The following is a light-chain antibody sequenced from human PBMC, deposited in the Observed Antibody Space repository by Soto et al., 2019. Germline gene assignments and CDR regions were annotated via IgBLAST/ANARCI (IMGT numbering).Light chain of an antibody. CDR1: QDIDSW. CDR3: QQYKSYPLT. J-gene: IGKJ5*01. V-gene: IGKV1D-16*01. Sequence: DIQMTQSPSSLSASVGDRVTITCRASQDIDSWLTWYQQKAEKAPKPLIYAASSLQSGVPARFSGSGSGTDFTLTISSLQPGDFATYYCQQYKSYPLTFGQGTRLEIK. CDR2: AAS.